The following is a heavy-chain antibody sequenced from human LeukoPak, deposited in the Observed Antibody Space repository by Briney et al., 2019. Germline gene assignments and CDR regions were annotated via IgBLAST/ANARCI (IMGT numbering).Heavy chain of an antibody. J-gene: IGHJ6*03. CDR2: IKHSGST. CDR1: GGSFSGYY. Sequence: SETLSLTCAVYGGSFSGYYWSWIRQPPGKGLEWIGEIKHSGSTNYNPSLKSRVTISVDTSKNQFSLKLSSVTAADTAVYYCARKFKSAYYYYYYMDVWGKGTTVTVSS. V-gene: IGHV4-34*01. CDR3: ARKFKSAYYYYYYMDV.